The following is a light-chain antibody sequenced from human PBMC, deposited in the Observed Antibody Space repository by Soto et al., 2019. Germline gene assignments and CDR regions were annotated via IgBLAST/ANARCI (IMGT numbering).Light chain of an antibody. CDR1: QSILHSPTHNNY. J-gene: IGKJ1*01. CDR2: WAS. V-gene: IGKV4-1*01. Sequence: DVVLTQSPDSLAVSLGERATINCKSSQSILHSPTHNNYLAWYQKKPGQPPKLLIYWASSRESGVPDRFSGSGSVTDFTLTINSLQAEDAAVYYCHQYFSLPRTFGQGTKVEIK. CDR3: HQYFSLPRT.